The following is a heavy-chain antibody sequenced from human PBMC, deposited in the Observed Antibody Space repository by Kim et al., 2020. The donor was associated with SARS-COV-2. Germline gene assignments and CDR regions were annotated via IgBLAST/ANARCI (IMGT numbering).Heavy chain of an antibody. D-gene: IGHD3-22*01. CDR1: GYTFTTYA. V-gene: IGHV1-3*01. J-gene: IGHJ4*02. CDR2: LFAGNGNT. CDR3: ARENRNSHYFESSPYTGNFDY. Sequence: ASVKVSCKASGYTFTTYAIHWVRQAPGHGLQWMGSLFAGNGNTRYSLEFQARVTLTRDTSASTAYMDLSSLRSEDTALYYCARENRNSHYFESSPYTGNFDYWGQGTLVTVSS.